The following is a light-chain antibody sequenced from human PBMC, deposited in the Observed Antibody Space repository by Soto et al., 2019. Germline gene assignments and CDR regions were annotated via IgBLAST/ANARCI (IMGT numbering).Light chain of an antibody. CDR1: RSNIGTNY. CDR2: STN. Sequence: QSVLTQPPSASGTPGQRVTISCSGSRSNIGTNYVYWYQHLPGKAPKLLIYSTNRRPSGVPDRFSGSKSGTSASLAISGLQSEDEADYYCSTWDDRLTGWVFGGGTKVTVL. V-gene: IGLV1-47*02. J-gene: IGLJ3*02. CDR3: STWDDRLTGWV.